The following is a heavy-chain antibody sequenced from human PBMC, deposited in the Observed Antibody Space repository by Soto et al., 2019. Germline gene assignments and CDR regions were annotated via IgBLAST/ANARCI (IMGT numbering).Heavy chain of an antibody. CDR1: GGTFSSYA. V-gene: IGHV1-69*13. Sequence: GASVKVSCKASGGTFSSYAISWVRQAPGQGLEWMGGIIPIFGTANYAQNFQGRVTITADESTSTAYMELSSLRSEDTAVYYCARDQSVVYAIYYYYYYGMDVWGQGTTVTVSS. CDR3: ARDQSVVYAIYYYYYYGMDV. J-gene: IGHJ6*02. CDR2: IIPIFGTA. D-gene: IGHD2-8*02.